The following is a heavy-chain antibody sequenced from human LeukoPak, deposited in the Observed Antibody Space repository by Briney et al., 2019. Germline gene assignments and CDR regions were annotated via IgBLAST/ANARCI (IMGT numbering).Heavy chain of an antibody. J-gene: IGHJ6*02. D-gene: IGHD6-19*01. CDR3: ARAYSSGSYGMDV. Sequence: SETLSLTFTVSGGSISSSSYHWGWIRQPPGKGLEWIGSGYYTGRTYYNPSLKSRLTISVDTSKNQFSLKLSSVTAADTAVYYCARAYSSGSYGMDVWGQGTTVTVSS. CDR2: GYYTGRT. V-gene: IGHV4-39*07. CDR1: GGSISSSSYH.